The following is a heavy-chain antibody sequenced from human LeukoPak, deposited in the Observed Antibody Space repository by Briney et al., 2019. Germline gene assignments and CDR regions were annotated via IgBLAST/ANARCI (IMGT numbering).Heavy chain of an antibody. J-gene: IGHJ4*02. CDR2: ISYDGSNK. V-gene: IGHV3-30*04. D-gene: IGHD3-16*01. CDR3: ARDAGEEYYFDY. Sequence: GGSLRLSCAASGFTFSSYAMHWVRQAPGKGLEWVAVISYDGSNKYYADSVKGRFTISRDNSKNTLYLQMNSLRAEDTAVYYCARDAGEEYYFDYWGQGTLVTVSS. CDR1: GFTFSSYA.